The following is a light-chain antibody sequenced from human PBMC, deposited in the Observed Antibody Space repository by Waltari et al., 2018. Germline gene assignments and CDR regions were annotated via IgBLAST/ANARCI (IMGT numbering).Light chain of an antibody. V-gene: IGKV1-8*01. J-gene: IGKJ1*01. Sequence: AIRMTQSPSSLSGSTGDRVTITCRASQGISSYLAWYQQKPGKAPKLLIYAASNLQSGVPSRFSGSGSGTDFTLTISCLQSEDFATYYCQQYYSYPRTFGQGTKVEIK. CDR1: QGISSY. CDR2: AAS. CDR3: QQYYSYPRT.